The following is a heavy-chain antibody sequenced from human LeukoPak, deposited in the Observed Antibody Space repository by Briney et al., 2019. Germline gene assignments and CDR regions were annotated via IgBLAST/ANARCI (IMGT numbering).Heavy chain of an antibody. J-gene: IGHJ4*02. V-gene: IGHV4-4*07. D-gene: IGHD3-10*01. CDR2: IYSTGST. CDR1: GGSISSFY. Sequence: PSETLSLTCTVSGGSISSFYWSWIRQPAGKGLEWIGRIYSTGSTNYNPSLKSRVTMSADTSKNQFSLKVRSVTAADTAVYYCAGVSYGGLDYWGQGTLVTVSS. CDR3: AGVSYGGLDY.